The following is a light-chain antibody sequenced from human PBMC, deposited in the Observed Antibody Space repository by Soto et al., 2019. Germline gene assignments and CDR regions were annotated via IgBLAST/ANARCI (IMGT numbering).Light chain of an antibody. V-gene: IGLV2-14*01. CDR2: DVS. Sequence: QSALTQPASVSGSPGQSITISCTGTSSDVGGYNYVSWYQQHPGKAPKLMIYDVSNRPSGVSNRFSGSKSGNTASLTISGLQAEDETDYYCSSYTTISPHVVFGGGTKPTVL. CDR1: SSDVGGYNY. CDR3: SSYTTISPHVV. J-gene: IGLJ2*01.